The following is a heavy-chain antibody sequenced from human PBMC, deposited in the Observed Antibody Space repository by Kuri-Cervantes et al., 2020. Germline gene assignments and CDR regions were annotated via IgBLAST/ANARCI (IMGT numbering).Heavy chain of an antibody. CDR2: ISSNSSYI. V-gene: IGHV3-21*01. Sequence: GGSLRLSCAASGFTFSSYSMNWVRQAPGKGLEWVSSISSNSSYIYYADSVKGRFTISRDNAKNSLYLQMNSLRAEDTAVYYCARDSVPAAHDYYYGMDVWGQGTTVTVSS. J-gene: IGHJ6*02. CDR1: GFTFSSYS. D-gene: IGHD2-2*01. CDR3: ARDSVPAAHDYYYGMDV.